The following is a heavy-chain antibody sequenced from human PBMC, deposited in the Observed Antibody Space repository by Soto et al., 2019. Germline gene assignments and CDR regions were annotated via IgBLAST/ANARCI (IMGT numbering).Heavy chain of an antibody. J-gene: IGHJ4*02. CDR2: IYPGDSDI. Sequence: GESLKISCKGSGYSFTSSWIGWVRQMPGKGLDWMGIIYPGDSDIRYSPSFQGQVSISADKSIGTAYLQWSSLKASDSAIYYCARRVASYEFFDYWGQGTLVTVSS. D-gene: IGHD3-3*01. V-gene: IGHV5-51*01. CDR1: GYSFTSSW. CDR3: ARRVASYEFFDY.